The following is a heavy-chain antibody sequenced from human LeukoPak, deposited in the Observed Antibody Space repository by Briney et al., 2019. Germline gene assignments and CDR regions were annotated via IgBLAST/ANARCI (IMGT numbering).Heavy chain of an antibody. CDR3: AKSDWFDP. CDR2: IKSDGSST. Sequence: PGGSLRLSCAASGFTFSIYSMHWVRQAPGKALVWVSRIKSDGSSTSYADSVKGRFTISRDNAKNTLYLQMDSLRVEDTAVYYCAKSDWFDPWGQGTLVTVSS. CDR1: GFTFSIYS. V-gene: IGHV3-74*01. J-gene: IGHJ5*02.